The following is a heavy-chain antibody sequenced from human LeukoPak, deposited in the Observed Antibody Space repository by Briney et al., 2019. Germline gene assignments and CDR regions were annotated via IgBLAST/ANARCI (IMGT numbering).Heavy chain of an antibody. Sequence: GGSLRLSCAASGFSFSTYNMNWVRQAPGKGLEWVSSISRSSNYIYYADSVKGRFTISRDNAKNSLYLQMNSLRAEDTAVYYCASLIAVDYYFDSWGQGTLVTVSS. D-gene: IGHD6-19*01. CDR2: ISRSSNYI. V-gene: IGHV3-21*01. J-gene: IGHJ4*02. CDR1: GFSFSTYN. CDR3: ASLIAVDYYFDS.